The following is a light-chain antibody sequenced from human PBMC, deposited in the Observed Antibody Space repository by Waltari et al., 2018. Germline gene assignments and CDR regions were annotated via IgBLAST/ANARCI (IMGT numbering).Light chain of an antibody. CDR1: QSVLYSFNNKNF. CDR3: QQYHSTPYT. Sequence: DIVMTQSPDSLAVSLGERATINCKSSQSVLYSFNNKNFLSWYQQKPGQPPKLLIYWASTRESGVPDRFSGSGSGTDFTHTINSLQAEDVAVYFCQQYHSTPYTFGQGTKLEIK. J-gene: IGKJ2*01. CDR2: WAS. V-gene: IGKV4-1*01.